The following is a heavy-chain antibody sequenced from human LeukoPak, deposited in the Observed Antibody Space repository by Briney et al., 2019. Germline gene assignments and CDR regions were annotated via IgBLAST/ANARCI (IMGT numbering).Heavy chain of an antibody. CDR2: INHSGST. CDR3: ASWHYYDSSY. Sequence: SETLSLTCAVYGGSFSGYYWSWIRQPPGKGLEWIGEINHSGSTNYNPSLKSRVTISVDTSKNQFSLKLSSVTAADTAVYYCASWHYYDSSYWGQGTLVTVSS. CDR1: GGSFSGYY. J-gene: IGHJ4*02. V-gene: IGHV4-34*01. D-gene: IGHD3-22*01.